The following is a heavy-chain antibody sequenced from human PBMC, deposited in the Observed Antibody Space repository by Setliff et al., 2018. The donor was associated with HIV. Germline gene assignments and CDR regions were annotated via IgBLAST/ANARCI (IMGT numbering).Heavy chain of an antibody. CDR1: GFNFDDHG. J-gene: IGHJ6*02. CDR3: ARVRDSTGYTASDV. CDR2: INWKGGDP. V-gene: IGHV3-20*04. D-gene: IGHD3-22*01. Sequence: GGSLRLSCEASGFNFDDHGMTWVRQGPGKGLEWVSLINWKGGDPAYADSVKGRFTISRDNAKNSVYLQTNSLRAEDTAFYYCARVRDSTGYTASDVWGQGT.